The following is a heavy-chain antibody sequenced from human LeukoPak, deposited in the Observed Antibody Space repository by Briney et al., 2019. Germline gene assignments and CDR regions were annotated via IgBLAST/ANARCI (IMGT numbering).Heavy chain of an antibody. CDR1: GYTFTGYY. Sequence: ASVKVSCKASGYTFTGYYMHWVRQAPGQGLEWMGWINPNSGGTNYAQKFQGRVTMTRDTSISTAYLQWSSLKASDTAMYYCARTKAAPYYYYGMDVWGQGTTVTVSS. CDR3: ARTKAAPYYYYGMDV. D-gene: IGHD2-15*01. J-gene: IGHJ6*02. CDR2: INPNSGGT. V-gene: IGHV1-2*02.